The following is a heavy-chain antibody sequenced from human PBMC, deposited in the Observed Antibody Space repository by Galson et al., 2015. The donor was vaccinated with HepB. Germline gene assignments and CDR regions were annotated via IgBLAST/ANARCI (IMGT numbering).Heavy chain of an antibody. CDR1: GFTFSSYA. Sequence: SLRLSCAASGFTFSSYAMHWVRQAPGKGLEWVAVISYDGSNKYYADSVKGRFTISRDNSKNTLYLQMNSLRAEDTAVYYCARPQAGYDYWGQGTLVTVSS. CDR3: ARPQAGYDY. J-gene: IGHJ4*02. D-gene: IGHD5-12*01. CDR2: ISYDGSNK. V-gene: IGHV3-30*04.